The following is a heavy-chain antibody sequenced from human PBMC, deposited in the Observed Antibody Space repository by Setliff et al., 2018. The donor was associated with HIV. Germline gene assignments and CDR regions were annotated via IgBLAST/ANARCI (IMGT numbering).Heavy chain of an antibody. CDR2: IYYSGST. Sequence: LSLTCSVSGGSISSSSYYWGWIRQPPGKGLEWIGSIYYSGSTYYNPSLKSRVTISVDTSKNQFSLKLSSVTAADTAVYYCARPLMTTVVSVCAFDIWGQGTMVTVSS. J-gene: IGHJ3*02. V-gene: IGHV4-39*01. CDR3: ARPLMTTVVSVCAFDI. CDR1: GGSISSSSYY. D-gene: IGHD4-17*01.